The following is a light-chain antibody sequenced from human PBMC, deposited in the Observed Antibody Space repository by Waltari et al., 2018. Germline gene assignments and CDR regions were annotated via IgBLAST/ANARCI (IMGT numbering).Light chain of an antibody. Sequence: DIVMTQSPDSLAVSLGERATVNCKSSQNVLSSPHNKRFLAWFQQKLGQPPKLLIYWASTRESGVPVRFSGSGSGRDFTLTISSLQAEDVAVYYCQQYYSIPWTFGQGTKVEIK. CDR2: WAS. CDR3: QQYYSIPWT. J-gene: IGKJ1*01. V-gene: IGKV4-1*01. CDR1: QNVLSSPHNKRF.